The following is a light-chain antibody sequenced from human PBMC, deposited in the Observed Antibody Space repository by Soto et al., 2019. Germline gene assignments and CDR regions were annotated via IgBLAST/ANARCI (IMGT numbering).Light chain of an antibody. Sequence: PGERATLPCRTSQSVNSYLAWFQQKPGQPPRLLIYDASNRATGIPARFSGSGSGTDFTLTISSLEPEDFAVYYCQQRRDWPLTFGGGTKVEIK. V-gene: IGKV3-11*01. J-gene: IGKJ4*01. CDR1: QSVNSY. CDR3: QQRRDWPLT. CDR2: DAS.